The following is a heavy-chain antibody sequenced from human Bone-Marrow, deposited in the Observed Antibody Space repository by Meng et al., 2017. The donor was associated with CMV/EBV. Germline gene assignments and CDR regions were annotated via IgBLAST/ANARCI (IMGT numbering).Heavy chain of an antibody. Sequence: ASVKVSCKASGYTFTSHVINWVRQATGQGLEWMGWMNPNSGNTGYAQKFQGRVTMTRNTTISTVYMELSSLRSEDTAVYYCARGRNWFDPWGQGTLVTVSS. CDR3: ARGRNWFDP. CDR1: GYTFTSHV. CDR2: MNPNSGNT. V-gene: IGHV1-8*01. J-gene: IGHJ5*02.